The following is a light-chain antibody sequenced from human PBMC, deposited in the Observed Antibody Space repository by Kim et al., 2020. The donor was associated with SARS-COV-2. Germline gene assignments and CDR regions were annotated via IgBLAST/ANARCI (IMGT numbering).Light chain of an antibody. CDR1: QKVNNDY. V-gene: IGKV3-20*01. CDR2: SAS. J-gene: IGKJ2*01. CDR3: LHYGSSPYN. Sequence: WSPGEEATLSYRASQKVNNDYLAWYQQKPGQAPRLLIYSASSRATGVQDRFSGRGSGTHFTLTISRLEPEDFVVYFCLHYGSSPYNFGQGTKLEI.